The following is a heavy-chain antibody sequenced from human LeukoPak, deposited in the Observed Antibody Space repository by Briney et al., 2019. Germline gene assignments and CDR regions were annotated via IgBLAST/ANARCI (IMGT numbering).Heavy chain of an antibody. CDR1: GFTFNTYS. J-gene: IGHJ4*02. CDR3: AKCLRQCSGGSCYSVQNYFDY. V-gene: IGHV3-48*01. Sequence: GGSLRLSCAASGFTFNTYSMNWVRQAPGKGLEWVSYISSGSVTIYYADSVKGRFTISRDNSKNTMYLQMNGLRSEDTAVYYCAKCLRQCSGGSCYSVQNYFDYWGQGTLVTVSS. CDR2: ISSGSVTI. D-gene: IGHD2-15*01.